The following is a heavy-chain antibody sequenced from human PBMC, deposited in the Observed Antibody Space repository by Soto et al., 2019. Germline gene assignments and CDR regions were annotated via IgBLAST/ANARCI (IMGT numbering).Heavy chain of an antibody. Sequence: PSETLSLTCTVSGGSISSSSYYWGWIRQPPGKGLEWIGSIYYSGSTYYNPSLKSRVTISVDTSKNQFSLKLSSVTAADTAVYYCATLKLLRYSRLLQTGGFDYWGQGTLVTVSS. CDR2: IYYSGST. CDR3: ATLKLLRYSRLLQTGGFDY. CDR1: GGSISSSSYY. V-gene: IGHV4-39*01. D-gene: IGHD3-9*01. J-gene: IGHJ4*02.